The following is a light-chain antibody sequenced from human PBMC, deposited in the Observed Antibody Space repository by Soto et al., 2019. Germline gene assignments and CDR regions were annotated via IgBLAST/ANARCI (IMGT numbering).Light chain of an antibody. V-gene: IGLV2-14*03. CDR3: NSSTSSTPLAAYV. Sequence: QSALTQPASVSGSPGQSITIACTGTSSDVGGYNYVSWYQHHPGKAPKLIIYDVSNRPSGVSNRFSGSKSGNTASLTISGLQAEDEVDYYCNSSTSSTPLAAYVFGTGTKLTVL. CDR2: DVS. CDR1: SSDVGGYNY. J-gene: IGLJ1*01.